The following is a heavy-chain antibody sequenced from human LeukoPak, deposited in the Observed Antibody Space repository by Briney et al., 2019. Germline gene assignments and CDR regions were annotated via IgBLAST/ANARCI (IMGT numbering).Heavy chain of an antibody. V-gene: IGHV1-2*02. CDR1: GYTFTGYY. D-gene: IGHD4-17*01. J-gene: IGHJ5*02. CDR3: ARAPRPNDYGDNWFDP. Sequence: ASVKVSCKASGYTFTGYYMHWVRQAPGQGLEWMGWINPNSGGTNYAQKFQGRVTMTRDTSISTAYMELSRLRSDDTAVYYCARAPRPNDYGDNWFDPWGQGTLVTVSS. CDR2: INPNSGGT.